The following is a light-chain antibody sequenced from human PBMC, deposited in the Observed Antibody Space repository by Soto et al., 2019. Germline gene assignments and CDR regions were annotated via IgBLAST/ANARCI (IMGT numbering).Light chain of an antibody. CDR2: GTS. Sequence: DIQMTQSPSSLSAFVGDRVPITCRASQNINTFLNWYKQRPGKAPNLLIYGTSNLQSGVPSRFSGSGSGTDFTLTISSLQPEDFATYYCQESYSASWTFGHGTKVEIK. CDR1: QNINTF. J-gene: IGKJ1*01. V-gene: IGKV1-39*01. CDR3: QESYSASWT.